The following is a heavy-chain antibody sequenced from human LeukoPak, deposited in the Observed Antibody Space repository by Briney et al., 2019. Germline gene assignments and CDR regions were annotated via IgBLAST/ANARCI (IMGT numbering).Heavy chain of an antibody. CDR3: AKIGIAVTGTEMDY. V-gene: IGHV3-30*18. CDR2: ISYDGGNK. Sequence: PGRSLRLSCAASGFTFSSYGMHWVRQAPGKGLEWVAVISYDGGNKYYADSVKGRFTISRDNSKNTLYLQMNSLRAEDTAVYYCAKIGIAVTGTEMDYWGQGTLVTVSS. J-gene: IGHJ4*02. CDR1: GFTFSSYG. D-gene: IGHD6-19*01.